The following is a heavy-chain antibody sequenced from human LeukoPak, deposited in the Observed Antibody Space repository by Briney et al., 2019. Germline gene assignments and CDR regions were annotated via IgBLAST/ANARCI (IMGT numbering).Heavy chain of an antibody. J-gene: IGHJ4*02. CDR3: VREGNNYYDRSGRLDY. V-gene: IGHV1-46*01. CDR1: GYTFTSYY. D-gene: IGHD3-22*01. CDR2: INTSGGST. Sequence: ASVKVSCKASGYTFTSYYMHWVRQAPGQGLEWMGIINTSGGSTSYAQKFHGRVTMTRDMSTSTVYMELSRLRSEDKAVYYCVREGNNYYDRSGRLDYWGQGTLVTVSS.